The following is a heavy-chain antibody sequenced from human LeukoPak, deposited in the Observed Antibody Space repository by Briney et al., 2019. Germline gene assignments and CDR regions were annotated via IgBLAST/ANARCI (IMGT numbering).Heavy chain of an antibody. J-gene: IGHJ4*02. CDR2: ISGSGGST. CDR3: AKRIGSCNSISCLYFDH. D-gene: IGHD2-2*01. CDR1: GFTFSTYA. Sequence: PGGSLRLSCAASGFTFSTYAVNWVRQAPGKGLEWVSAISGSGGSTYYADSVKGRFTISRDNSRYTVYLQMNSLRAEDTATYYCAKRIGSCNSISCLYFDHWGQGALVTVSS. V-gene: IGHV3-23*01.